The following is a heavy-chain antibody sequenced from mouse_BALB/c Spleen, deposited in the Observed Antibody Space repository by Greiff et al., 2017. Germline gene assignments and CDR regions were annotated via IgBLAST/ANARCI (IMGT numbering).Heavy chain of an antibody. D-gene: IGHD4-1*01. V-gene: IGHV1-7*01. Sequence: VQLQESGAELAKPGASVKMSCKASGYTFTSYWMHWVKQRPGQGLEWIGYINPSTGYTEYNQKFKDKATLTADKSSSTAYMQLSSLTSEDSAVYYCARWPSYWYFDVWGAGTTVTVSS. CDR2: INPSTGYT. CDR1: GYTFTSYW. CDR3: ARWPSYWYFDV. J-gene: IGHJ1*01.